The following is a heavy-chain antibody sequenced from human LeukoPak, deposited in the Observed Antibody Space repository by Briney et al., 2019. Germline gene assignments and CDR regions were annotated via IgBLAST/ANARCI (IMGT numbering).Heavy chain of an antibody. CDR3: ARSEPVYYYYMDV. CDR1: GGSISSGDYY. J-gene: IGHJ6*03. CDR2: ISYSGST. V-gene: IGHV4-31*03. Sequence: SQTLSLTCTVSGGSISSGDYYWSWHRQHPGKGLEWIGYISYSGSTYYNTSLTSRLTISVDPSKNQFSLKLTSVTAAATAVYYCARSEPVYYYYMDVWGKGTTVTVSS.